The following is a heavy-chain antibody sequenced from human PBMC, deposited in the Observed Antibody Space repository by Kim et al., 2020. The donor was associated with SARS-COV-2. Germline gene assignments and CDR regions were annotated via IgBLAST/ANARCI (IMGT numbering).Heavy chain of an antibody. CDR1: GYTFTSYA. CDR3: ARDPRSRIFVVVIPPTVWDYGMDV. D-gene: IGHD3-3*02. CDR2: INTNTGNP. Sequence: ASVKVSCKASGYTFTSYAMNWVRQAPGQGLEWMGWINTNTGNPTYAQGFTGRFVFTLDTSVSTAYLRISSLKAEDTAVYYCARDPRSRIFVVVIPPTVWDYGMDVRDKGTTVPVSS. J-gene: IGHJ6*04. V-gene: IGHV7-4-1*02.